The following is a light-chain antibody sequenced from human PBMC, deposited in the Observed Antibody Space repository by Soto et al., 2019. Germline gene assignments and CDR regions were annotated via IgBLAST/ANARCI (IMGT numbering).Light chain of an antibody. V-gene: IGKV3D-20*02. CDR3: QQRNIWPPVT. CDR2: DAA. J-gene: IGKJ5*01. Sequence: IVLTQSPGTLSLSPGERATLSCRASQSISSTYFAWYQHKPGQAPRLLIYDAASRATGIPDRFSGSGSGTDFTLTISRLEPEDSAVYYCQQRNIWPPVTFGQGTRLEIK. CDR1: QSISSTY.